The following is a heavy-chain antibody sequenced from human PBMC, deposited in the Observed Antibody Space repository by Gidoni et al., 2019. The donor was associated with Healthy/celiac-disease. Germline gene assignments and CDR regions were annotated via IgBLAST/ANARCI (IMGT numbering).Heavy chain of an antibody. D-gene: IGHD6-6*01. CDR1: VFTFSSYA. CDR2: ISGSGGST. Sequence: EVQLLESGGGLVQPGGSLRLSCAASVFTFSSYAMSWVRQAPGKGLEWVSAISGSGGSTYYADSVKGRFTISRDNSKNTLYLQMNSLRAEDTAVYYCAKGGGNYSSSSPYYFDYWGQGTLVTVSS. CDR3: AKGGGNYSSSSPYYFDY. V-gene: IGHV3-23*01. J-gene: IGHJ4*02.